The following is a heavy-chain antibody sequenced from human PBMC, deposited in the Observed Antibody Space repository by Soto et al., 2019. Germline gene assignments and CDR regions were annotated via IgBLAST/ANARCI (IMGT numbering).Heavy chain of an antibody. D-gene: IGHD3-3*01. CDR3: TRGSFLEWSYMDV. V-gene: IGHV1-46*02. CDR2: INPSGTIT. J-gene: IGHJ6*02. CDR1: GYTFNRYY. Sequence: ASVKVSCKASGYTFNRYYMHWVRQAPGQGLEWMGMINPSGTITSYAQKFQGRVTMARDTSTSTLYMDLSSLTSEDTAVYYCTRGSFLEWSYMDVWGQGTTVTVSS.